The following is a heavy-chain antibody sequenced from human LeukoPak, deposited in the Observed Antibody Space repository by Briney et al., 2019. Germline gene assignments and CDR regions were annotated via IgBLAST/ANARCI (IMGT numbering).Heavy chain of an antibody. V-gene: IGHV4-59*01. CDR3: ARVGSGSGYFDY. CDR2: IYYSGST. Sequence: PSETLPLTCTVSGGSISSYYWSWIRQPPGKGLEWIGYIYYSGSTNYNPSLKSRVTISVDTSKNQFSLKLSSVTAADTAVYYCARVGSGSGYFDYWGQGTLVTVSS. D-gene: IGHD6-19*01. CDR1: GGSISSYY. J-gene: IGHJ4*02.